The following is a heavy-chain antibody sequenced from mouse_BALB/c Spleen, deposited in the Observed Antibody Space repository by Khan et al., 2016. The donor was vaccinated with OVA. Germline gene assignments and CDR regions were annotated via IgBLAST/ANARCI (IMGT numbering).Heavy chain of an antibody. CDR1: GYSFTSYY. Sequence: EVQLQESGPELMKPGASVKISCKASGYSFTSYYMHWVKQSHGKSLEWIGYIDPFNGGTSYNQKFKGKATLTVDKSSSTAYMHLSSLTSEDSAVYYGARSDGYFDYWGQGTTLTVSS. V-gene: IGHV1S135*01. CDR2: IDPFNGGT. CDR3: ARSDGYFDY. J-gene: IGHJ2*01.